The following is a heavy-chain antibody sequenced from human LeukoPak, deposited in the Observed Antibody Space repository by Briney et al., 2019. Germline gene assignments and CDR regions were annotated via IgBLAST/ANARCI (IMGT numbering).Heavy chain of an antibody. Sequence: SETLSLTCTVSGGSINNNNYYWSWIRQHPGKGLEWIGYIYYSGSTYYNPSLKSRVTISVDTSKNQFSLKLSSVTAADTAVYYCARGGGGGYDSLYYFDYWGQGTLVTVSS. D-gene: IGHD5-12*01. V-gene: IGHV4-31*03. CDR2: IYYSGST. CDR3: ARGGGGGYDSLYYFDY. CDR1: GGSINNNNYY. J-gene: IGHJ4*02.